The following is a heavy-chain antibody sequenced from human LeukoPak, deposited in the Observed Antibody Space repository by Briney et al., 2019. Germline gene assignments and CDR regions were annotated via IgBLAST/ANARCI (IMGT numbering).Heavy chain of an antibody. CDR2: IYYSGST. J-gene: IGHJ5*02. CDR3: ARERFSDYSWFDP. CDR1: GLTFSESY. V-gene: IGHV4-30-4*08. Sequence: LRLSCAASGLTFSESYMTWIRQPPGKGLEWIGYIYYSGSTYYNPSLKSRVTISVDTSKNQFSLKLSSVTAADTAVYYCARERFSDYSWFDPWGQGTLVTVSS. D-gene: IGHD2-15*01.